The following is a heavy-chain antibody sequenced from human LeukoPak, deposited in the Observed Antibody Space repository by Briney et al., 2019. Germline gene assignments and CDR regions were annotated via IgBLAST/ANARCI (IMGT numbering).Heavy chain of an antibody. J-gene: IGHJ4*02. D-gene: IGHD3-10*01. V-gene: IGHV4-38-2*01. CDR1: GYSISGGYY. Sequence: PSETLSLTCAVSGYSISGGYYWALIRQPPGKGLEWIGTVYHTGSTYYNPSLDSRVTISVDTSKNEFSLNLKSVTAADTAVYYCERAGWIITSGIDYWGQGALVTVSS. CDR3: ERAGWIITSGIDY. CDR2: VYHTGST.